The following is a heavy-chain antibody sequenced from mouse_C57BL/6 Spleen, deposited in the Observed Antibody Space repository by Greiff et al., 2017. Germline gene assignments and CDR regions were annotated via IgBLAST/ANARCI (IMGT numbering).Heavy chain of an antibody. Sequence: VQLQQSVAELVRPGASVKLSCTASGFNITNNYMHWVKQRPEQGLEWIGRIDPANGNTKYAPKFQGKATITADTSSNTAYLQLSSLTSEDTAIYYRAWVYYGYIGGFDYWGQGTTLTVSS. J-gene: IGHJ2*01. V-gene: IGHV14-3*01. CDR1: GFNITNNY. CDR2: IDPANGNT. D-gene: IGHD2-2*01. CDR3: AWVYYGYIGGFDY.